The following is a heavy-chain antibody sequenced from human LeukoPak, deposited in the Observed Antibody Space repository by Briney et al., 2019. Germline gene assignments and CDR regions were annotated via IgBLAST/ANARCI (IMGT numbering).Heavy chain of an antibody. D-gene: IGHD2-15*01. CDR1: GFTFTSSA. CDR3: ARCDHFEVAAKGDWYFDL. J-gene: IGHJ2*01. CDR2: IFIGSGNT. Sequence: SVKLSCKASGFTFTSSAMQRVRQARGQRLERIGWIFIGSGNTNYAQTVPERVSITRDMSTSKAYMELSSLRSKDTAVYYCARCDHFEVAAKGDWYFDLWGRGTLVTVSS. V-gene: IGHV1-58*02.